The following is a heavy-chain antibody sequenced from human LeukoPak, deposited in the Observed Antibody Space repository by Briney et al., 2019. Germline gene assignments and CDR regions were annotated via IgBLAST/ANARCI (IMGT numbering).Heavy chain of an antibody. CDR2: IKQDGSEK. J-gene: IGHJ6*02. CDR1: GFSFSNYW. D-gene: IGHD1-26*01. CDR3: ARDRGSQSMDV. V-gene: IGHV3-7*01. Sequence: GGSLRLSCAASGFSFSNYWMSWVRQAPGKGLEWVANIKQDGSEKNYLDSVKGQVTISRDNAKNSLYLQMNSLRVEDTAVYYCARDRGSQSMDVWGQGTTVTVSS.